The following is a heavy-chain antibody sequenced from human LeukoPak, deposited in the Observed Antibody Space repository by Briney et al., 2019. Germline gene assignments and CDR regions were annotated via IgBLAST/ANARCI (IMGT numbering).Heavy chain of an antibody. D-gene: IGHD4-17*01. CDR2: ISSSSSTI. Sequence: PVGTPRLFCAASGFTFSSYSMNWARQAPGKGLDWGSYISSSSSTIYYADSVKSRDTISRDNSKNTLYLQMHTLRPQDTAAYYCAKSPLRTTVTRFDYWGQGTLVIVSS. CDR1: GFTFSSYS. V-gene: IGHV3-48*01. CDR3: AKSPLRTTVTRFDY. J-gene: IGHJ4*02.